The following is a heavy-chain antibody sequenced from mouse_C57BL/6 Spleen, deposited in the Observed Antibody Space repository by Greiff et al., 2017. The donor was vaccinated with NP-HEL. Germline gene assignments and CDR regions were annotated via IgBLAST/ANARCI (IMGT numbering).Heavy chain of an antibody. J-gene: IGHJ1*03. V-gene: IGHV1-63*01. Sequence: VQLQQSGAELVRPGTSVKMSCKASGYTFTNYWIGWAKQRPGQGLEWIGDIYPGGGDTNYNEKFKGKATLTADKSSSTAYLQFSSLTSENSANYNWARCGPYSSPGYFDVWGKGTTVTVSS. CDR2: IYPGGGDT. CDR3: ARCGPYSSPGYFDV. D-gene: IGHD1-1*01. CDR1: GYTFTNYW.